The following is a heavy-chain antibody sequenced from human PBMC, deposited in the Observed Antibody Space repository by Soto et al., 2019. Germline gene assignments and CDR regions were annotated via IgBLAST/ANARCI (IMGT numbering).Heavy chain of an antibody. D-gene: IGHD6-19*01. CDR2: ISYDGSNK. Sequence: SGGSLRLSCAASGFTFSSYAMHWVRQAPGKGLEWVAVISYDGSNKYYADSVKGRFTISRDNSKNTLYLQMNSLRAEDTAVYYCAGSSLYYYGMDVWGQGTTVTVSS. CDR1: GFTFSSYA. CDR3: AGSSLYYYGMDV. J-gene: IGHJ6*02. V-gene: IGHV3-30-3*01.